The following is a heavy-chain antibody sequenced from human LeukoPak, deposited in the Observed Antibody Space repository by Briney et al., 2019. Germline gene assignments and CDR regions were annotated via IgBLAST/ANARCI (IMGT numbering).Heavy chain of an antibody. CDR3: ARETRSYGDYIWFDP. D-gene: IGHD4-17*01. J-gene: IGHJ5*02. CDR2: IYYSGST. CDR1: GGSFSGYY. Sequence: SETLSLTCAVYGGSFSGYYWSWIRQPPGKGLEWIGYIYYSGSTYYNPSLKSRVTISVDTSKNQFSLKLSSVTAADTAVYYCARETRSYGDYIWFDPWGQGTLVTVSS. V-gene: IGHV4-34*09.